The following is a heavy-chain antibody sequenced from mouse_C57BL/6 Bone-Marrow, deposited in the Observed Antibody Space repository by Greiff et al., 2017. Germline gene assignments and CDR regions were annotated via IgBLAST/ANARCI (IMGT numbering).Heavy chain of an antibody. V-gene: IGHV1-62-2*01. CDR2: FYPGSGSI. Sequence: QVQLQQSGAELVKPGASVKLSCKASGYIFTEYTIHWVKQRSGQCLEWIGWFYPGSGSIKYNERFKDKATLTAAKSSNTVYMELSRLTSEDSAVYFCARHERYYDYEGYFDYWGQGTTLTVSS. CDR1: GYIFTEYT. CDR3: ARHERYYDYEGYFDY. J-gene: IGHJ2*01. D-gene: IGHD2-4*01.